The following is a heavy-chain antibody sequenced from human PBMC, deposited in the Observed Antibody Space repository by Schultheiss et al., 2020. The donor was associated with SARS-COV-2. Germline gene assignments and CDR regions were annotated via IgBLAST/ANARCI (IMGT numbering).Heavy chain of an antibody. D-gene: IGHD6-19*01. J-gene: IGHJ5*02. CDR1: GFTFSSYG. V-gene: IGHV3-30*02. Sequence: GGSLRLSCAASGFTFSSYGMHWVRQAPGKGLEWVAFIRYDGSNKYYADSVKCRFTISRDNSKNTLYLQMNSLRAEDTAVYYCARGGQWLFRWFDPWGQGTLVTVSS. CDR2: IRYDGSNK. CDR3: ARGGQWLFRWFDP.